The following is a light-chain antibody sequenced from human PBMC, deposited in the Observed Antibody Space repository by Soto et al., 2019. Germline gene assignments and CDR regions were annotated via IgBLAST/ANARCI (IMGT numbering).Light chain of an antibody. J-gene: IGKJ1*01. CDR1: QSISTY. CDR2: DSS. Sequence: DIPLTQSPSSLSASLGDRVTITCRASQSISTYLNWYQHKPGEAPKLLVYDSSTLQTGVPSRFSGSGFGAEFTLPISGLQPEDFATYYCQQSYSNPTWTFGQGTKVDI. CDR3: QQSYSNPTWT. V-gene: IGKV1-39*01.